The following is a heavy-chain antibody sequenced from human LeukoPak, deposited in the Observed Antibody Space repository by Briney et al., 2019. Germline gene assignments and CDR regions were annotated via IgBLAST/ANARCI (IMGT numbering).Heavy chain of an antibody. CDR2: ISSSSSYI. CDR3: ARSDGRGSIAARPKWFDP. J-gene: IGHJ5*02. V-gene: IGHV3-21*01. D-gene: IGHD6-6*01. Sequence: TGGSLRLSCAASGFTFSSYSMNWVRQAPGKGLEWVSSISSSSSYIYYADSVKGRFTISRDNAKNSLYLQMNSLRAEDTAVYYRARSDGRGSIAARPKWFDPWGQGTLVTVSS. CDR1: GFTFSSYS.